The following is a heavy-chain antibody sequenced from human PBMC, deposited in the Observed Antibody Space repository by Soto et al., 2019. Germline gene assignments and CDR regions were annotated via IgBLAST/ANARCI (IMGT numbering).Heavy chain of an antibody. Sequence: SETLSLTCTVSGGSISSYYWSWIRQPPGKGLEWIGYIYYSGSTNYNPSLKSRVTISVDTSKNQFSLKLSSVTAADTAVYYCARDYYDSSGYYLDYWGQGTLVTVSS. CDR1: GGSISSYY. CDR3: ARDYYDSSGYYLDY. V-gene: IGHV4-59*01. CDR2: IYYSGST. J-gene: IGHJ4*02. D-gene: IGHD3-22*01.